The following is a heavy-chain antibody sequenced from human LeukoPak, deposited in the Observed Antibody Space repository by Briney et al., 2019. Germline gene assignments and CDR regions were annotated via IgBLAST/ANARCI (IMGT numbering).Heavy chain of an antibody. CDR2: IYYSGST. J-gene: IGHJ4*02. V-gene: IGHV4-59*12. CDR3: ARFDYSSSSYYFDY. CDR1: GGSISSYY. Sequence: PSETLSLTCTVSGGSISSYYWSWIRQPPGKGLEWIGYIYYSGSTNYNPSLKSRVTISVDTSKNQFPLNLTSVTAADTAVYYCARFDYSSSSYYFDYWGQGTLVTVSS. D-gene: IGHD6-6*01.